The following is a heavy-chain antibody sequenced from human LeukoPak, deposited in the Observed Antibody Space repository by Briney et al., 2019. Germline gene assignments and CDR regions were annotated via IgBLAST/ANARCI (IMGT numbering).Heavy chain of an antibody. CDR2: ISYDGSNK. CDR3: ARDHFSERAYDY. Sequence: PGGSLRLSCAASGFTFSSYAMHWVRQAPGKGLEWVAVISYDGSNKYYADSVKGRFTISRDNSKNTLYLQMNSLRAEDTAVYYCARDHFSERAYDYWGQGTLVTVSS. CDR1: GFTFSSYA. D-gene: IGHD2/OR15-2a*01. J-gene: IGHJ4*02. V-gene: IGHV3-30-3*01.